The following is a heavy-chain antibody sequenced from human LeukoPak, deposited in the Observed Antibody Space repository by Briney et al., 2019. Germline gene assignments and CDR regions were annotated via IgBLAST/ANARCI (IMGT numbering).Heavy chain of an antibody. CDR2: IYHSEST. J-gene: IGHJ4*02. CDR1: CYSISSGYY. V-gene: IGHV4-38-2*01. Sequence: KASETLSLTCAVACYSISSGYYWGWIRQPPGKGLEWIGSIYHSESTYYNPSLKSRVTISVDTSKNQFSLKLSSVTAADTAVYYCASTVGATTFGYWGQGTLVTVSS. D-gene: IGHD1-26*01. CDR3: ASTVGATTFGY.